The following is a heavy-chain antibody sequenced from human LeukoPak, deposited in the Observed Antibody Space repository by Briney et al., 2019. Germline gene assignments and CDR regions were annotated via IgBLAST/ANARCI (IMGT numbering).Heavy chain of an antibody. CDR2: IKQDGSDR. Sequence: GGSLRLSCAASGFTFRNYWMSWVRQAPGTGLEWVANIKQDGSDRNYVTSVRGRFTISRDNAESSLFLQMNSLRAEDTAVYYCAKDLGLIAARPGWFDPWGQGTLVTVSS. CDR3: AKDLGLIAARPGWFDP. V-gene: IGHV3-7*03. D-gene: IGHD6-6*01. CDR1: GFTFRNYW. J-gene: IGHJ5*02.